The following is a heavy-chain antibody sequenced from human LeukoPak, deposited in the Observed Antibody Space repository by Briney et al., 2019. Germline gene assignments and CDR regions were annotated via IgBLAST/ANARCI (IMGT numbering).Heavy chain of an antibody. J-gene: IGHJ4*02. CDR3: ARDLAYSRLDY. CDR2: INPDGNKK. V-gene: IGHV3-7*01. D-gene: IGHD5-18*01. CDR1: GLTFSSSW. Sequence: GGSLRLSCAVSGLTFSSSWMDWVRQAPGKGLEWVASINPDGNKKYSADSVKGRFTLSRDNAENSLYLQMNSLRVEDTAFYYCARDLAYSRLDYWGQGMLVTVSS.